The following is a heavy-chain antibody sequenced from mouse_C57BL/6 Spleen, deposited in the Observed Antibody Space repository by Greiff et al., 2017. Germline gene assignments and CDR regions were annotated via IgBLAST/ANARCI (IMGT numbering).Heavy chain of an antibody. Sequence: VQLQQPGAELVKPGASVKLSCKASGYTFTSYWMQWVKQRPGQGLEWIGEIDPSDSYTNYNQTFTGKATFTVATSSSTAYMQLSSLTSEDSAVYYCARGRLRQGAWFSYWGQGTLVTVST. CDR2: IDPSDSYT. CDR3: ARGRLRQGAWFSY. V-gene: IGHV1-50*01. CDR1: GYTFTSYW. D-gene: IGHD2-4*01. J-gene: IGHJ3*01.